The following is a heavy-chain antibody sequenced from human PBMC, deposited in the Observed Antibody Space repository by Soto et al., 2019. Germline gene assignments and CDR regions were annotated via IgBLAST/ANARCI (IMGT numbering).Heavy chain of an antibody. J-gene: IGHJ4*02. CDR3: ARDRGAAAEDHYFDN. CDR1: GGTFSSYT. V-gene: IGHV1-69*08. D-gene: IGHD6-13*01. Sequence: QVQLVQCGAEVKNPGSSVKVSCKASGGTFSSYTISWVRQAPGQGLEWIGRIIPILGIANYAQKFQGRVTINADKSSRTAYMELSSLRSEDTAVYYCARDRGAAAEDHYFDNWGQGTLVTVSS. CDR2: IIPILGIA.